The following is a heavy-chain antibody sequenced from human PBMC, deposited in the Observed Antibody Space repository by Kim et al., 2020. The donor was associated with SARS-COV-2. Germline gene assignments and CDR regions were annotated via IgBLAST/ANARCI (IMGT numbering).Heavy chain of an antibody. J-gene: IGHJ1*01. CDR2: ISWNSGSI. CDR3: AKGPYYYDSSGYPAEYF. CDR1: GFTFDDYA. Sequence: GGSLRLSCAASGFTFDDYAMHWVRQAPGKGLEWVSGISWNSGSIGYADSVKGRFTISRDNAKNSLYLQMNSLRAEDTALYYCAKGPYYYDSSGYPAEYF. D-gene: IGHD3-22*01. V-gene: IGHV3-9*01.